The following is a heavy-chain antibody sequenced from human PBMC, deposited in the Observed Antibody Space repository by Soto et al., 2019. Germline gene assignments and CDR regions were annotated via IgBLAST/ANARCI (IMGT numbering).Heavy chain of an antibody. Sequence: SETLSLTCAVYGGSFSGYYWSWIRQPPGKGLEWIGEINHSGSTNYNPSLKSRVTISVDTSKNQFSLKLSSVTAADTAVYYCASPHPSDYWGQGTLVTVSS. V-gene: IGHV4-34*01. CDR3: ASPHPSDY. CDR2: INHSGST. J-gene: IGHJ4*02. CDR1: GGSFSGYY.